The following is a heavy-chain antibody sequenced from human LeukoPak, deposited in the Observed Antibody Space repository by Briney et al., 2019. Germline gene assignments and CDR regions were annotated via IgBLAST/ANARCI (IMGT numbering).Heavy chain of an antibody. J-gene: IGHJ5*02. CDR3: AREVGEVDTAMVGLFWFDP. CDR2: ISYDGSNK. D-gene: IGHD5-18*01. CDR1: GFTFSSYA. Sequence: PGGSLRLSCAASGFTFSSYAMHWVRQAPGKGLEWVAVISYDGSNKYYADSVKGRFTISRDNSKNTLYLQMNSLRAEDTAVYYCAREVGEVDTAMVGLFWFDPWGQGTLVTVSS. V-gene: IGHV3-30*04.